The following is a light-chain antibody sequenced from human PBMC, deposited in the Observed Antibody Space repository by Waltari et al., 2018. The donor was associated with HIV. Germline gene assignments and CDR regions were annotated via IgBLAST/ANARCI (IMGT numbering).Light chain of an antibody. V-gene: IGLV1-47*01. CDR2: RNK. CDR3: ATRDGSLKV. Sequence: QSVLTQPPSASGTPGQGVTISCVGDSSNIGSNYVYWYQQLTGTAPKVIIYRNKRRPSGVPDRFSGAMSGASASLTISGLRSADEAVYFCATRDGSLKVFGGGTKLTVL. J-gene: IGLJ3*02. CDR1: SSNIGSNY.